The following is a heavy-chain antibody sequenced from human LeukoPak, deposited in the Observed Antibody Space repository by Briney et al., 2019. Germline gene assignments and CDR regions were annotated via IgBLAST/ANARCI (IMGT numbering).Heavy chain of an antibody. CDR1: GGSISSYY. Sequence: PSETLSLTCTVSGGSISSYYWSWIRQPPGKGLEWIGYIYYSGSTNYNPSLKSRVTISVDTSKNQFSLKLSSVTAADAAVYYCAGGQKWLRSHFDYWGQGTLVTVSS. CDR2: IYYSGST. D-gene: IGHD5-12*01. J-gene: IGHJ4*02. CDR3: AGGQKWLRSHFDY. V-gene: IGHV4-59*01.